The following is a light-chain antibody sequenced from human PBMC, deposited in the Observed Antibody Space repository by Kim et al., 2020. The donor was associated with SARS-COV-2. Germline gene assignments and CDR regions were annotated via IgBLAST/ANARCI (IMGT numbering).Light chain of an antibody. V-gene: IGKV1-27*01. Sequence: GDRVTITCRASQDIKNYLAWYQQKPGTVPQLLIYAAATLQSGVPSRFSGGGSGTDFTLTISSLQPEDVATYYCQKYNSAPFAFGPGTKWISN. CDR1: QDIKNY. CDR2: AAA. CDR3: QKYNSAPFA. J-gene: IGKJ3*01.